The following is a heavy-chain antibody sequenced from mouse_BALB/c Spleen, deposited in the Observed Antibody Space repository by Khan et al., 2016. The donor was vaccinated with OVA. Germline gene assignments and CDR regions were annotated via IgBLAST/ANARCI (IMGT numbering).Heavy chain of an antibody. CDR1: GYSITSGYA. Sequence: EVQLQESGPGLVKPSQSLSLTCTVTGYSITSGYACNLIRQFPGNQLEWRGYLSYSGSTCYNPSLRSRISINRDTSKNQFFLQLNSVTTEETATYYCERKNYYGYAMDYWGQGTSVTVSS. CDR3: ERKNYYGYAMDY. D-gene: IGHD1-1*01. J-gene: IGHJ4*01. V-gene: IGHV3-2*02. CDR2: LSYSGST.